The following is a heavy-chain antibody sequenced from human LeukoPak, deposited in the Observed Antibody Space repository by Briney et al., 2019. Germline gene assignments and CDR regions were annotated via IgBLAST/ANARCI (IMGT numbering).Heavy chain of an antibody. D-gene: IGHD4-4*01. CDR2: INPSGGST. V-gene: IGHV1-46*01. CDR1: GYTFTSYY. J-gene: IGHJ5*02. Sequence: ASVKVSCKASGYTFTSYYMHWVRQAPGQGLEWMGIINPSGGSTSYAQKFQGRVTMTRDASTSTVYMELSSLRAEDTAVYYCARDAYNNYAGDWFDPWGQGTLVTVSS. CDR3: ARDAYNNYAGDWFDP.